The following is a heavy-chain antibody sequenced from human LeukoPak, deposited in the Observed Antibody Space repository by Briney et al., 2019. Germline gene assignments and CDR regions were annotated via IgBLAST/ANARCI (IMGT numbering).Heavy chain of an antibody. CDR2: IYSGGST. Sequence: PGRSLRLSCAASGFTVSSNYMSWVRQAPGEGMEWVSVIYSGGSTYYADSVKGRFTISRDNSKNTLYLQMNSLRAEDTAVYYCARDPDPDSSPNNWGQGTLVTVSS. V-gene: IGHV3-66*01. J-gene: IGHJ4*02. CDR3: ARDPDPDSSPNN. CDR1: GFTVSSNY. D-gene: IGHD6-13*01.